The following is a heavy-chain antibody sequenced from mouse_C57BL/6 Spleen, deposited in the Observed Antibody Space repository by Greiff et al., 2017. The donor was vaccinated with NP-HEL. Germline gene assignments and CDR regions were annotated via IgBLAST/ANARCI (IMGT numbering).Heavy chain of an antibody. J-gene: IGHJ2*01. Sequence: VQLQPSGPGLVQPSQRLSFTCTVSGFSLTSYGVHWVRQSPGKGLEWLGVIWSGGSTDYNAAFISRLSISKYNSKNQVFFKKNSLQADNTAIYYCATKYYGSSLYYFDYWGQGTTRTFSS. CDR2: IWSGGST. D-gene: IGHD1-1*01. CDR1: GFSLTSYG. V-gene: IGHV2-2*01. CDR3: ATKYYGSSLYYFDY.